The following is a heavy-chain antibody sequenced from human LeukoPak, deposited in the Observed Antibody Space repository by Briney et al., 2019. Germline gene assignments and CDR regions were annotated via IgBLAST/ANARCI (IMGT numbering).Heavy chain of an antibody. CDR2: ISSSSSYI. Sequence: GGSLRLSCAASGFAFYTYGMTWARQAPGKGLEWVSSISSSSSYIYYADSVKGRFIISRDNARKSLYLQMNSLRAEDTAVYYCAKEAYSSSWNWGQGTLVTVSS. J-gene: IGHJ4*02. CDR1: GFAFYTYG. V-gene: IGHV3-21*01. CDR3: AKEAYSSSWN. D-gene: IGHD6-13*01.